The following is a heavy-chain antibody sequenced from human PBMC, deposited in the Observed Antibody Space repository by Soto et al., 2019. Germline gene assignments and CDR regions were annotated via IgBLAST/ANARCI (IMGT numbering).Heavy chain of an antibody. CDR1: GFSFGGHA. J-gene: IGHJ4*02. Sequence: EVELLQSGGDLVQPGGSLRLSCEVSGFSFGGHAMTWVRQAPGKGLEWVSTISGSGATKYYADSVRGRFTISRDNSKDTLYLQTSSLRAEDTAVYFCAKASKGYTGYDLDFWGQGTPVTVSP. CDR3: AKASKGYTGYDLDF. V-gene: IGHV3-23*01. D-gene: IGHD5-12*01. CDR2: ISGSGATK.